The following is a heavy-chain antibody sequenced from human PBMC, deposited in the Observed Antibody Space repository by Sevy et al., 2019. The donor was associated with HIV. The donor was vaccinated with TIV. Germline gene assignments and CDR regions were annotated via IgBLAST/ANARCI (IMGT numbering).Heavy chain of an antibody. D-gene: IGHD4-17*01. CDR2: IWFDGSNT. CDR3: ARDLEFYDYGDYGPAFMPDY. CDR1: GFTFSTYD. Sequence: GGSLRLSCAASGFTFSTYDMHWVRQAPGKGLEWVAVIWFDGSNTYYADSVKGRFTISRDIAKNTLHLQMNSLRAEDTAVYYCARDLEFYDYGDYGPAFMPDYWGQRTLVTVSS. V-gene: IGHV3-33*01. J-gene: IGHJ4*02.